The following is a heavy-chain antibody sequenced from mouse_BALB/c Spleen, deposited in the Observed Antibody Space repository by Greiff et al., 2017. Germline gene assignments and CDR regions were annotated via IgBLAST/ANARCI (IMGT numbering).Heavy chain of an antibody. Sequence: EVKVVESGGGLVKPGGSLKLSCAASGFTFSDYYMYWVRQTPEKRLEWVATISDGGSYTYYPDSVKGRFTISRDNAKNNLYLQMSSLKSEDTAMYYCARDGGLRGDMDYWGQGTSVTVSS. CDR1: GFTFSDYY. CDR3: ARDGGLRGDMDY. CDR2: ISDGGSYT. J-gene: IGHJ4*01. D-gene: IGHD2-2*01. V-gene: IGHV5-4*02.